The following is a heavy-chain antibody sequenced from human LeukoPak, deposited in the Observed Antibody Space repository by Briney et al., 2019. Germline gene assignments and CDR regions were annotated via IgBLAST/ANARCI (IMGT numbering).Heavy chain of an antibody. J-gene: IGHJ4*02. D-gene: IGHD6-25*01. CDR1: GFTFSNAW. CDR2: IKPDASEK. Sequence: GGSLGLSCEASGFTFSNAWMNWVRQAPGKGLEWVANIKPDASEKSYVDSVKGRFTISRDNAENSLYLQMSSLRAEDTATYYCTTVSGTSGGASHFWGQGTLVTVSS. V-gene: IGHV3-7*01. CDR3: TTVSGTSGGASHF.